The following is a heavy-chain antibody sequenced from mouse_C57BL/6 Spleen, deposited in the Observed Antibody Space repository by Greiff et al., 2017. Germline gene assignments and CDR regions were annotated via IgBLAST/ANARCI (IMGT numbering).Heavy chain of an antibody. CDR1: GYAFSSSW. D-gene: IGHD2-1*01. J-gene: IGHJ2*01. CDR2: IDPANGNT. V-gene: IGHV14-3*01. Sequence: EVQLQQSGPALVKPGASVKISCKASGYAFSSSWMNWVKQRPEQGLEWIGRIDPANGNTKYAPKFQGKDTIAADTSSNTAYLKLSSLTSEDTAIDYCARLGIYYGNPHYWGQGTTLTVSS. CDR3: ARLGIYYGNPHY.